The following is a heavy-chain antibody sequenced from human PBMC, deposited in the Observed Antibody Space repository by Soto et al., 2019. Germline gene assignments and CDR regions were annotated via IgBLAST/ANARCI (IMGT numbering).Heavy chain of an antibody. D-gene: IGHD3-10*01. CDR3: ARTYYYGSGSIGGGMDV. CDR1: GGTFSSYA. J-gene: IGHJ6*02. V-gene: IGHV1-69*01. CDR2: IIPIFGKA. Sequence: QVQLVQSGAEVKKPGSSVKVSCKASGGTFSSYAISWVRQAPGQGLEWMGGIIPIFGKANYAQKFQGRVTITADESTSTAYRERSSLRAEDTAVYYCARTYYYGSGSIGGGMDVWGQGTTVTVSS.